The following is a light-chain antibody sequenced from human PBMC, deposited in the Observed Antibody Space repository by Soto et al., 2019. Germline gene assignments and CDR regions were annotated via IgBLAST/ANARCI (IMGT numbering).Light chain of an antibody. CDR3: KSYAGSNTYV. CDR1: SSDVGSFDS. V-gene: IGLV2-8*01. Sequence: QSALTQPASVSGSPGQPITISCTGTSSDVGSFDSVAWYQHNPGKAPRLIIYEVVQRPSGVPDRFSGSKSGNTASLTVSGLQAADEADYFCKSYAGSNTYVFGSGTKLTVL. J-gene: IGLJ1*01. CDR2: EVV.